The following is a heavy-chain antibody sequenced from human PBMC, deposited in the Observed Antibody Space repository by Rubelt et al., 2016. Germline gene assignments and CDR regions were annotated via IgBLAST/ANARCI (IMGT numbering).Heavy chain of an antibody. D-gene: IGHD3-22*01. CDR1: GGSISSSDYY. Sequence: QLQLQESGPGLVKPSETLSLTCTVSGGSISSSDYYWGWIRQPPGKGLAWIGNIYYSGSPYYNPSLKNRVTISADTSKNQFPRKLSAVTAADTAVDYCARTYYYDSSGPVDYWGQGTLVTVSS. CDR2: IYYSGSP. V-gene: IGHV4-39*01. J-gene: IGHJ4*02. CDR3: ARTYYYDSSGPVDY.